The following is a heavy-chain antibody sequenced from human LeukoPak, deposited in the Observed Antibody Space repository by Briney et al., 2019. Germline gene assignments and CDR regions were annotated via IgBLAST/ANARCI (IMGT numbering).Heavy chain of an antibody. V-gene: IGHV4-34*01. CDR1: GGSFSGYY. J-gene: IGHJ5*02. D-gene: IGHD5-18*01. CDR2: INHSGST. CDR3: ARGRGYSYGHNWFDP. Sequence: SETLSLTCAAYGGSFSGYYWSWIRQPPGKGLEWIWEINHSGSTNYNPSLKSRVTISVDTSKNQFSLKLSSVTAADTAVYYCARGRGYSYGHNWFDPWGQGTLVTVFS.